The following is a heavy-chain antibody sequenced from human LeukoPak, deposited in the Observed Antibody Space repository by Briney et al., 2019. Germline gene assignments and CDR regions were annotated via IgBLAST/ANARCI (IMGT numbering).Heavy chain of an antibody. Sequence: GRPLRLSCAAAGFTVSTYGIHWVRQAPGKGLEYVSEISSTGGSTSYANSVKGRFTISRDNSKNTVYLPMGSLRAEDMAVYYCARERYYYYVDVWGKGTTVTVSS. V-gene: IGHV3-64*01. CDR2: ISSTGGST. CDR1: GFTVSTYG. J-gene: IGHJ6*03. CDR3: ARERYYYYVDV.